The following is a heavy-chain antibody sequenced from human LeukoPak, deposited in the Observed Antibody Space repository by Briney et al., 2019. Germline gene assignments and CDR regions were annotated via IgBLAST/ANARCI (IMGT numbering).Heavy chain of an antibody. V-gene: IGHV4-59*08. D-gene: IGHD3-22*01. CDR1: GGSISSYY. CDR3: ARRAFSSGYYYFDY. CDR2: IYYSGST. J-gene: IGHJ4*02. Sequence: SETLSLTCTVSGGSISSYYWSWLRQPPGKGVEWVGYIYYSGSTNYNPSLKSRVTISVDTSKNQFSLKLSSVTAADTAVYYCARRAFSSGYYYFDYWGQGTLVTVSS.